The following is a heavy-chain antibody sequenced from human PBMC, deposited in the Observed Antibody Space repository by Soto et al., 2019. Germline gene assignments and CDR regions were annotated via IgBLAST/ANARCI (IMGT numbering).Heavy chain of an antibody. CDR1: GGSINSYY. J-gene: IGHJ5*02. V-gene: IGHV4-59*08. CDR2: IYYTGST. CDR3: ARLTKEVRGIRFDP. D-gene: IGHD3-10*01. Sequence: SETLYLTCTVSGGSINSYYWSWIRQPPEKGLKRIGYIYYTGSTNYNPSLKSRVTISVDTSKNQFSLRLASVTAADTAMYYCARLTKEVRGIRFDPWGQGTLVTVSS.